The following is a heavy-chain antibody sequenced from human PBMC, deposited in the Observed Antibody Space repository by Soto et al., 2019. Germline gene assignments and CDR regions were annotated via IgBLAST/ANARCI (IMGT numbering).Heavy chain of an antibody. Sequence: EVQLLESGGGFVQPGGSLRLSCAASGYRFSDFAMTWVRQAPGRGLEWVSAITGTASSTYYADSVKGRFTISRDNSKNTLYLQINSLRAEDTAIYYCAKGAEGYVVSSLDSWGQGTLVTASS. CDR2: ITGTASST. J-gene: IGHJ4*02. CDR3: AKGAEGYVVSSLDS. V-gene: IGHV3-23*01. CDR1: GYRFSDFA. D-gene: IGHD5-12*01.